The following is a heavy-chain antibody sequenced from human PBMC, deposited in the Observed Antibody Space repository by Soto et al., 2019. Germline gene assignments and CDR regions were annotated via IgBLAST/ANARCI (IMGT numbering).Heavy chain of an antibody. D-gene: IGHD5-12*01. J-gene: IGHJ6*02. CDR1: GLTFSCYA. CDR3: AKDIRRSGYDLYYYYYYGMDV. V-gene: IGHV3-23*01. Sequence: PGGSLRPSCGASGLTFSCYAISWARPAPGRGLEWVSAMSGSGGSTYYADSVKGRFTISRDNSKNTLYLQMNSLRAEDTAVYYCAKDIRRSGYDLYYYYYYGMDVWGQGTTVTVSS. CDR2: MSGSGGST.